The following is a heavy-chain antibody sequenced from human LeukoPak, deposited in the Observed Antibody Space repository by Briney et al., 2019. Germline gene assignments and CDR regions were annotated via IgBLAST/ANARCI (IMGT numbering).Heavy chain of an antibody. Sequence: GGSLRLSCAASGFTFSSFAMSWVRQAPGKGLEWVSAVSGSGGSTYSADSVKGRFTISRDNSKNTLYLQMNSLRAEDTAVYYCAKVVAARPVGWFDPWGQGTLVTVSS. V-gene: IGHV3-23*01. D-gene: IGHD6-6*01. CDR2: VSGSGGST. CDR3: AKVVAARPVGWFDP. CDR1: GFTFSSFA. J-gene: IGHJ5*02.